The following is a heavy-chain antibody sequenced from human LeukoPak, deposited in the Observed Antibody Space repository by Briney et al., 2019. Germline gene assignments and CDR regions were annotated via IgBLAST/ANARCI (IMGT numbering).Heavy chain of an antibody. CDR3: ARAGPTGTTYYYYGMDV. CDR2: INPNSGGT. D-gene: IGHD1-1*01. V-gene: IGHV1-2*04. Sequence: EASVKVSCKASGYTFTGYYMHWVRQAPGQGLEWMGWINPNSGGTNYAQKFQGWVTMTRDTSISTAYMELSRLRSDDTAVYYCARAGPTGTTYYYYGMDVWGQGTTVTVSS. CDR1: GYTFTGYY. J-gene: IGHJ6*02.